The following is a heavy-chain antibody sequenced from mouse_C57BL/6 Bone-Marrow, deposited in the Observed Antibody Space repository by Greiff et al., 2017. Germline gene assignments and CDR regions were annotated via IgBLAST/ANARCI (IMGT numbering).Heavy chain of an antibody. CDR2: ISSGSSTI. CDR3: ERRMAYYYGSSYDWYFDV. V-gene: IGHV5-17*01. J-gene: IGHJ1*03. Sequence: EVKLMESGGGLVKPGGSLKLSCAASGFTFSDYGMHWVRQAPEKGLEWVAYISSGSSTIYYADTVKGRFTISRDNAKNTLFLQMTSLRSEDTAMYYCERRMAYYYGSSYDWYFDVWGTGTTVTVSS. CDR1: GFTFSDYG. D-gene: IGHD1-1*01.